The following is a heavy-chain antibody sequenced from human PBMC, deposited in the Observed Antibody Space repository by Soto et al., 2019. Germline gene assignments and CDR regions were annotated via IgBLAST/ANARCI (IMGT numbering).Heavy chain of an antibody. CDR1: GFTFSSYG. CDR3: AKDLPPFITMVRGVSIDY. D-gene: IGHD3-10*01. Sequence: PGGSLRLSCAASGFTFSSYGMHWVRQAPGKGLEWVAVISYDGSNKYYADSVKGRFTISRDNSKNTLYLQMNSLRAEDTAVYYCAKDLPPFITMVRGVSIDYWGQGTLVTVSS. CDR2: ISYDGSNK. J-gene: IGHJ4*02. V-gene: IGHV3-30*18.